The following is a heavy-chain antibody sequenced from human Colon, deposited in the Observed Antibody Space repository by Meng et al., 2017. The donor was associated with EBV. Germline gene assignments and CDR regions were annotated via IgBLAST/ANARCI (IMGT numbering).Heavy chain of an antibody. CDR3: ARDYYASGFVFDL. CDR2: ISHSGTT. CDR1: GGPIESDNW. V-gene: IGHV4-4*02. J-gene: IGHJ5*02. D-gene: IGHD3-10*01. Sequence: QLPGAGPGRVKPWGTLSLTCAVSGGPIESDNWWNWGPPAPGKGLEWIGEISHSGTTNYNPSLKSRVTISIDKSKNQFSLKLTSVTAADTAVYYCARDYYASGFVFDLWGQGTLVTVAS.